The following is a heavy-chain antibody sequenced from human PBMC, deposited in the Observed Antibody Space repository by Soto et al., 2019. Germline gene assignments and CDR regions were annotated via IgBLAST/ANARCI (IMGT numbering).Heavy chain of an antibody. CDR1: GYTFTSYY. CDR2: INPSGGSR. Sequence: ASVKVSCKASGYTFTSYYMHWVRQAPGQGLEWMGIINPSGGSRSYAQKFQGRVTMTRDTSTSTAYMELSSLRSEDTAVYYCARDLGSYYGSGSQYYFDYWGQGTLVTVSS. J-gene: IGHJ4*02. D-gene: IGHD3-10*01. V-gene: IGHV1-46*03. CDR3: ARDLGSYYGSGSQYYFDY.